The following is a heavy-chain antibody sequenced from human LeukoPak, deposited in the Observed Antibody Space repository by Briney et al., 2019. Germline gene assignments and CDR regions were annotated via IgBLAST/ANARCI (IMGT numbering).Heavy chain of an antibody. V-gene: IGHV4-34*01. CDR1: GGSFSGYY. J-gene: IGHJ6*03. CDR3: ARGSDYYYDMDV. CDR2: INHSGST. Sequence: PSETLSLTCAVYGGSFSGYYWSWIRQPPGKGLEWIGEINHSGSTNYNPSLKSRVTISVDTSKNQFSLKLSSVTAADTAVYYCARGSDYYYDMDVWGKGTTVTISS.